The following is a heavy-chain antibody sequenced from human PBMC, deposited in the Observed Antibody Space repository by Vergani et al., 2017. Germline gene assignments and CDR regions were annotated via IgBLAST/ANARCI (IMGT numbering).Heavy chain of an antibody. V-gene: IGHV4-61*02. CDR3: ARDQWDDDGPRGWFAP. D-gene: IGHD5-24*01. CDR1: GGSISSGGYF. CDR2: VHTDGTA. Sequence: QLQLQESGSGLVKPSQTLSLTCAVSGGSISSGGYFWSWIRQPAGKRLEWLGRVHTDGTAYYNPSLRTRVRLSADLSQSQFSLKMTSLTAADTAVYFCARDQWDDDGPRGWFAPWGQGILVTVSS. J-gene: IGHJ5*02.